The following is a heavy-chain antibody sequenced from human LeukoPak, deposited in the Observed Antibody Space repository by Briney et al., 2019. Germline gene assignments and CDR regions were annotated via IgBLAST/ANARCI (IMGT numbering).Heavy chain of an antibody. D-gene: IGHD5-18*01. CDR3: AREALDTAMVSFDY. V-gene: IGHV1-2*02. Sequence: ASVKVSCKASGYTFTAWFIHWVRQAPGQGLEWMGGIKISTGVTHCAQKFEGRVTMTRDTSISTAYMELSKLRSDDTAVYYCAREALDTAMVSFDYWGQGTLVTVSS. CDR2: IKISTGVT. CDR1: GYTFTAWF. J-gene: IGHJ4*02.